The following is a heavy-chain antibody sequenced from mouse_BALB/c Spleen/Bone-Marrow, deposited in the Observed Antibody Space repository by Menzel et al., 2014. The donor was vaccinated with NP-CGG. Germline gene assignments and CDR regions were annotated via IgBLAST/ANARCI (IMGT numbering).Heavy chain of an antibody. Sequence: VQLQQSGPGLVQPSQSLSITCTVSGFSLTSYGVHWVRQSPGKGLEWLGVIWSGGNTDYNAAFISRLSISKDNSKSQVFFEMNSLQADDSAIYYCARNRRYDVFDYWGQGTTLTVSS. CDR3: ARNRRYDVFDY. V-gene: IGHV2-4-1*01. J-gene: IGHJ2*01. CDR1: GFSLTSYG. CDR2: IWSGGNT. D-gene: IGHD2-14*01.